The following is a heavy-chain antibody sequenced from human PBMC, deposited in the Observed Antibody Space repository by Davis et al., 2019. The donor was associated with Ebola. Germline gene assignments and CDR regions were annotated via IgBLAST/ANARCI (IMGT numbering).Heavy chain of an antibody. D-gene: IGHD6-6*01. CDR3: ARGRIAARPVSEWFDP. CDR1: GGAISSTNYY. V-gene: IGHV4-39*07. CDR2: IYYSGSA. Sequence: GSLRLSCTVSGGAISSTNYYWDWIRQPPGKGLEWIGTIYYSGSAYYNPSLESRVAISVDTSKNQFSLKLSSVTAADTAVYYCARGRIAARPVSEWFDPWGQGTLVTVSS. J-gene: IGHJ5*02.